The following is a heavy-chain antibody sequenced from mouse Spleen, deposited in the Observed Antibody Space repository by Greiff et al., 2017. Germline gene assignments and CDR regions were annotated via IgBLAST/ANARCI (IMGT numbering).Heavy chain of an antibody. V-gene: IGHV1-53*01. D-gene: IGHD4-1*01. Sequence: QVQLQQSGAELVKPGASVKVSCKASGYTFTSYWMHWVKQRPGQGLEWIGYINPNNGGTSYNQKFKGKATLTVNKSSSTAYMELRSLTSEDSAVYYCASQNWDYAMDYWGQGTSVTVSS. CDR2: INPNNGGT. CDR1: GYTFTSYW. J-gene: IGHJ4*01. CDR3: ASQNWDYAMDY.